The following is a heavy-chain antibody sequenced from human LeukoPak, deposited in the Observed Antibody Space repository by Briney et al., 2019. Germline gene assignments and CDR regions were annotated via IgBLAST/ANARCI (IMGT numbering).Heavy chain of an antibody. V-gene: IGHV4-4*02. J-gene: IGHJ4*02. CDR1: GGSISSSNW. Sequence: SETLSLTCAVSGGSISSSNWWSWVRQPPGKGLEWIGEVNHSGRTNYNPSLKSRVTISVDPSKSQFSLNLRSVTAADTAVYYCARGQFQRDYWGQGTLVIVSS. CDR3: ARGQFQRDY. CDR2: VNHSGRT.